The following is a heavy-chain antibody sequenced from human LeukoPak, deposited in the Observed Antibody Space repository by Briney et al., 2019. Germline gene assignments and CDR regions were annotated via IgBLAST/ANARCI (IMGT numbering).Heavy chain of an antibody. J-gene: IGHJ3*02. CDR1: GYTFTSYD. D-gene: IGHD3-22*01. V-gene: IGHV1-8*03. Sequence: GASVKVSCKASGYTFTSYDINWVRQATGQGLEWMGWMNPNSGNTGYAQKFQGRVTITRNTSISTAYMELSSLRSEDTAVYYCARGSEYYDSSDYYYSDAFDIWGQGTMVAVSS. CDR2: MNPNSGNT. CDR3: ARGSEYYDSSDYYYSDAFDI.